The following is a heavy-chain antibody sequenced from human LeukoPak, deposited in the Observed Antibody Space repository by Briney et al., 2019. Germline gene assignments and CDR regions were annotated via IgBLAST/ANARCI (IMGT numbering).Heavy chain of an antibody. Sequence: GESLKISCKGSGDTFTDTYIAWVRQVGGKGLEWMGIIYHDGSDTRYNPSFEGQVTISVDHSNSTAYLQWTSLKTSDTAMYYCARFLHGNSLDHWGQGTLVTVSS. J-gene: IGHJ4*02. CDR1: GDTFTDTY. D-gene: IGHD1-7*01. V-gene: IGHV5-51*01. CDR3: ARFLHGNSLDH. CDR2: IYHDGSDT.